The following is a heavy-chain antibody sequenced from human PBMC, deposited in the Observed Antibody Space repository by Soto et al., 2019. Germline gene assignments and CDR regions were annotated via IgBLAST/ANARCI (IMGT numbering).Heavy chain of an antibody. Sequence: EVQLLESGGGLEQPGGSLRLSCKTSGFTFSGYAMSWVRQAPGMGLEWVSAISGTADTTYYADSVTGRFTISRDNSKNTVYLQMNSLRAEDTAVYYCVKDRIYAGSTHLDPFDYWGQGTLVTVSS. CDR3: VKDRIYAGSTHLDPFDY. D-gene: IGHD5-12*01. J-gene: IGHJ4*02. V-gene: IGHV3-23*01. CDR2: ISGTADTT. CDR1: GFTFSGYA.